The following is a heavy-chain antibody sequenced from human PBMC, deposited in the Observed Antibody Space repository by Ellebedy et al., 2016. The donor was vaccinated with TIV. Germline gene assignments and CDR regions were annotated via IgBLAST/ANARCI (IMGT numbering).Heavy chain of an antibody. Sequence: PGGSLRLSCAASGFTFSSYSMNWVRQAPGKGLEWVSYISSSSSTIYYADSVKGRFTISRDNAKNSLYLQMNSLRAEDTAVYYCAREGRGLRYFDWLGKTFAYWGQGTLVTVSS. CDR1: GFTFSSYS. CDR2: ISSSSSTI. CDR3: AREGRGLRYFDWLGKTFAY. J-gene: IGHJ4*02. V-gene: IGHV3-48*01. D-gene: IGHD3-9*01.